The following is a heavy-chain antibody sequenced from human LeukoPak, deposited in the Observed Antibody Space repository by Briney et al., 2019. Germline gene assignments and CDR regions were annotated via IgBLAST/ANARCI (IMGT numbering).Heavy chain of an antibody. D-gene: IGHD1-26*01. CDR3: ARVGATRGFFDY. V-gene: IGHV3-30*04. CDR1: GCTISSYA. CDR2: ISYDGSNK. Sequence: AGSLRLSCAASGCTISSYAMHWVRQAPGKGLEWVAVISYDGSNKYYADSVKGRFTISRDNSKNTLYLQMNSLRAEDTAVYYCARVGATRGFFDYWGQGTLVTVSS. J-gene: IGHJ4*02.